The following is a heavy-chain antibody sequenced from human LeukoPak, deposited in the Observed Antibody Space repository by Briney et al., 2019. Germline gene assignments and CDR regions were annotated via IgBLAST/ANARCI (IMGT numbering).Heavy chain of an antibody. J-gene: IGHJ3*02. CDR3: ARGRMATEDAFDI. D-gene: IGHD2-8*01. Sequence: SVKVSCKVSGGTFSSYAISWVRQAPGQGLEWMGGIIPIFGTANYAQKFQGRVTITADESTSTAYMELSSLRSEDTAVYYCARGRMATEDAFDIWGQGTMVTVSS. CDR2: IIPIFGTA. V-gene: IGHV1-69*13. CDR1: GGTFSSYA.